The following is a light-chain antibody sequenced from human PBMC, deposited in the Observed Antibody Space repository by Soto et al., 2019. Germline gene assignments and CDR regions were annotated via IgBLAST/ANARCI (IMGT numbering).Light chain of an antibody. V-gene: IGKV3-15*01. J-gene: IGKJ1*01. CDR3: QHYNDWSPTWT. Sequence: EMVMTQSPATLSVSPGERATLSCRASQSVSSKLAWYQQKPGQGPRVLIYGASTRATGIPARFSGSGSGTEFTLTISSLQSEDFAVYYCQHYNDWSPTWTFGQGTRVEIK. CDR2: GAS. CDR1: QSVSSK.